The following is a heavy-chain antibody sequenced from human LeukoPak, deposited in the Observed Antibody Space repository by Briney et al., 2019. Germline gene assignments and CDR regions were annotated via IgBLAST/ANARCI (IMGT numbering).Heavy chain of an antibody. CDR1: GFTFSNYG. Sequence: PGRSLRLSCATSGFTFSNYGMHWSRQAPAKGLEWVAVIWHDGSNKYYADSVKGRFTVSRDNSKNTLYLQMNSLRAEDTAVYYCANNFDYWGQGTLVTVSS. J-gene: IGHJ4*02. CDR2: IWHDGSNK. V-gene: IGHV3-33*03. CDR3: ANNFDY.